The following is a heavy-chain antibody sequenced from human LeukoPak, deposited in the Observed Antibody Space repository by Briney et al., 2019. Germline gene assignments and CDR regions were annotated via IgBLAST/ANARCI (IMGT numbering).Heavy chain of an antibody. CDR1: GFSLSSYS. Sequence: GGSLRLSCAASGFSLSSYSMNWVRQAPGKGLEWVSSISSISSYIYYADSVKGRFTISRDNAKNSLYLQMNSLRAEDTAVYYCAREADDGFRWGQGTLVTVST. D-gene: IGHD4-17*01. V-gene: IGHV3-21*01. CDR3: AREADDGFR. J-gene: IGHJ4*02. CDR2: ISSISSYI.